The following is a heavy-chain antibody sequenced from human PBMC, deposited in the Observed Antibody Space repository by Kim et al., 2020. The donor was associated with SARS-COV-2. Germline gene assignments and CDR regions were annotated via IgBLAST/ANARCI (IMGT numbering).Heavy chain of an antibody. CDR3: ARGAGFPDTRFDY. CDR2: IYYSGST. D-gene: IGHD6-13*01. J-gene: IGHJ4*02. V-gene: IGHV4-31*03. CDR1: GGSISSGGYY. Sequence: SETLSLTCTVSGGSISSGGYYWSWIRQHPGKGLEWIGYIYYSGSTYYNPSLKSRVTISVDTSKNQFSLKLSSVTAADTAVYYCARGAGFPDTRFDYWGQGTLVTVSS.